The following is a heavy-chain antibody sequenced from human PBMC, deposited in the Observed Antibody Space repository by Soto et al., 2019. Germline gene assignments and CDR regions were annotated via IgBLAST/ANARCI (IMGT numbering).Heavy chain of an antibody. CDR3: ARDYRGHITMVRGVPGLYYGMDV. CDR2: IIPILGIA. Sequence: GASVKVSCKASGGTFSSYTISWVRQAPGQGLEWMGRIIPILGIANYAQKFQGRVTITADKSTSTAYMELSSLRSEDTAVYYCARDYRGHITMVRGVPGLYYGMDVWGQGTTVTVSS. CDR1: GGTFSSYT. D-gene: IGHD3-10*01. J-gene: IGHJ6*02. V-gene: IGHV1-69*04.